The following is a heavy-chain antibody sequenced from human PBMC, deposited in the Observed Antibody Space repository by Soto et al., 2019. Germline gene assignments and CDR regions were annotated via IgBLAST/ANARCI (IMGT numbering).Heavy chain of an antibody. V-gene: IGHV3-9*01. CDR3: AKDRDGYFDY. CDR1: GFTFDDYA. Sequence: DVQLVESGGGLVQPGRSLRLSCAASGFTFDDYAMHWVRQAPGKGLEWVSGISWNSGSIGYADSVKGRFTISRDNAKNSLYLQMNSLRAEDTALYYCAKDRDGYFDYWGQGTLVTVSS. CDR2: ISWNSGSI. J-gene: IGHJ4*02.